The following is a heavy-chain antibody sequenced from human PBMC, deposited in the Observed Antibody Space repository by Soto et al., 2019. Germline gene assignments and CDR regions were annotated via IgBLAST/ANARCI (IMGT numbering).Heavy chain of an antibody. CDR3: AHLTTGGFYFDY. J-gene: IGHJ4*02. CDR2: IYWGEDK. Sequence: QITLKESGPTLVKPTQTLTLTCTFSGFSLRNSGVGVGWNRPPPGKALEGLALIYWGEDKRYSPSLKSRLTIPKDTSKNQLVLTMTNMDPVDTATYYCAHLTTGGFYFDYWGQGTRVTVSS. D-gene: IGHD4-17*01. CDR1: GFSLRNSGVG. V-gene: IGHV2-5*02.